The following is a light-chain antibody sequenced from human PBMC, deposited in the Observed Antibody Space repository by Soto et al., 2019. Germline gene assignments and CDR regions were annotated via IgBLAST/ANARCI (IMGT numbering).Light chain of an antibody. CDR3: QSYDSSNQGV. CDR1: SGSIASNY. J-gene: IGLJ3*02. V-gene: IGLV6-57*03. CDR2: DNN. Sequence: NFMLTQPHSVSESPGKTVTISCTRSSGSIASNYVQWYQQRPGSAPTTVICDNNQRPSGVPDRFSGSIDSSSNSASLTISRLKTEDEADYYCQSYDSSNQGVFGGGTKLTVL.